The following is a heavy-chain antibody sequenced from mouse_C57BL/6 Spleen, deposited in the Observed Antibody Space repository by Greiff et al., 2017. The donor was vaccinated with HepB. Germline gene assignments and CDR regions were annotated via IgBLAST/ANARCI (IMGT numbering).Heavy chain of an antibody. J-gene: IGHJ3*01. Sequence: ESGPGLVKPSQSLSLTCSVTGYSITSGYYWNWIRQFPGNKLEWMGYISYDGSNNYNPSLKNRISITRDTSKNQFFLKLNSMTTEDTATYYCASFAYDYVRFAYWGQGTLVTVSA. D-gene: IGHD2-4*01. CDR1: GYSITSGYY. CDR3: ASFAYDYVRFAY. CDR2: ISYDGSN. V-gene: IGHV3-6*01.